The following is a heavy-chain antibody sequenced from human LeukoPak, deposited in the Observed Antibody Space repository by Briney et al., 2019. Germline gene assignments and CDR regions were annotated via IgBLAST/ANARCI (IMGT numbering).Heavy chain of an antibody. CDR3: ARAARQGVTMIMVPFFYFDL. CDR2: INHSGST. D-gene: IGHD3-22*01. J-gene: IGHJ2*01. CDR1: GGSISSGASD. V-gene: IGHV4-31*03. Sequence: PSETLSLTCTVSGGSISSGASDWGWIRQHPKRGLEWVGYINHSGSTYYNPSLGSRVTMSVDTSKNQFSLKLSSVTAADSAVYYCARAARQGVTMIMVPFFYFDLWGRGTLVTVSS.